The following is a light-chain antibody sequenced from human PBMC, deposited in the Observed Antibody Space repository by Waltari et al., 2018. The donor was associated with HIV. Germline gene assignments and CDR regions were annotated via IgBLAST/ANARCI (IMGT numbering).Light chain of an antibody. CDR3: QQYHNYLT. V-gene: IGKV1-5*03. CDR2: TAS. Sequence: DIQMTQSPSTLSASVGDTVTITCRASQFINTWLAWYQQKPGQSPKLLIYTASILESGVPSRFSGSGSGTEFTLTISSLQPDDFANYYCQQYHNYLTFGGGTRVEIK. J-gene: IGKJ4*01. CDR1: QFINTW.